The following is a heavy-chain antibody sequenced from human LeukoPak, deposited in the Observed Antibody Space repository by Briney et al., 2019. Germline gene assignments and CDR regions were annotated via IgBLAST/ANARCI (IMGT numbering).Heavy chain of an antibody. CDR3: AADIDYYDGSGYYKNFDY. V-gene: IGHV1-58*01. CDR1: GFTFTSSA. D-gene: IGHD3-22*01. Sequence: GASVTVSFTASGFTFTSSAVQWVRQARGQRLEWIGWIVVGSDNTDYAQKFQERVTITRDMSTTTAYMELGSLRSEDTAVYYCAADIDYYDGSGYYKNFDYWGQGTLVTVSS. J-gene: IGHJ4*02. CDR2: IVVGSDNT.